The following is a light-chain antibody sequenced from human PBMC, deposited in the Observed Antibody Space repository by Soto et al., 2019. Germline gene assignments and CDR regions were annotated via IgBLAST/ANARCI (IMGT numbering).Light chain of an antibody. Sequence: QSALTQSHSASGSPGQSVTISCTGTSRDIGGYNSVSWYQQHPGKAPKLMIYEVTKRPSGVPDRFSGSKSGNTASLTVSGLQAEDEDDYYCSSYAVSNNVIFGGGTQLTVL. J-gene: IGLJ2*01. CDR1: SRDIGGYNS. CDR2: EVT. V-gene: IGLV2-8*01. CDR3: SSYAVSNNVI.